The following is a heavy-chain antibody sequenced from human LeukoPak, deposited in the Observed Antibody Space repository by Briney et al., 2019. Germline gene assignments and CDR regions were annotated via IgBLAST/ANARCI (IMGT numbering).Heavy chain of an antibody. V-gene: IGHV3-21*01. J-gene: IGHJ6*03. D-gene: IGHD2-2*01. CDR2: ISSSSSYI. CDR3: ARGRSSTRTQSYYMDV. Sequence: TAGGSLRLSCAASGFPFSSYWMYWVRHAPGKGLEWVSSISSSSSYIYYADSVEGRFTISRDNAKNSLYLQVSSLRAEDTAVYYCARGRSSTRTQSYYMDVWGEGTTVTVSS. CDR1: GFPFSSYW.